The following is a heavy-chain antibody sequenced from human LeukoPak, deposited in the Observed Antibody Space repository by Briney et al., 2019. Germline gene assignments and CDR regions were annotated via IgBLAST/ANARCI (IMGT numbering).Heavy chain of an antibody. J-gene: IGHJ5*02. CDR3: ARSSISYWFDP. CDR1: GGSISSYY. D-gene: IGHD6-19*01. V-gene: IGHV4-59*01. Sequence: PSETLSLTCTVSGGSISSYYWSWIRLPPGKGLEWIGYIYYSGSTNYNPSLKSRVTISVDTSKNQFSLKLSSVTAADTAVYYCARSSISYWFDPWRQGTLVTVSS. CDR2: IYYSGST.